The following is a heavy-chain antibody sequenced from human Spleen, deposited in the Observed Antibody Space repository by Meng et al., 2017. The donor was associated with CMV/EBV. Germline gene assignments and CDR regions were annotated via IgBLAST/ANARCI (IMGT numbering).Heavy chain of an antibody. D-gene: IGHD2-2*01. CDR2: IYYSGST. V-gene: IGHV4-39*07. Sequence: SVYYWGWLRQPPGKGLEQIGNIYYSGSTSYIPSRKSRVTISVDTSKNQFSLRLSSVTAADTAVYYCARVLPYCSSTSCYSAWTYWGQGTLVTVSS. J-gene: IGHJ1*01. CDR1: SVYY. CDR3: ARVLPYCSSTSCYSAWTY.